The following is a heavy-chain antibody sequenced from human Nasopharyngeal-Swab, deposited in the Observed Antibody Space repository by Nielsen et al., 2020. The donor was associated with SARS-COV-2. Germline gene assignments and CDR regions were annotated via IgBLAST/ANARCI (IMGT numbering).Heavy chain of an antibody. CDR3: ARVPGYYYYYMDV. CDR1: GGSFSGYY. Sequence: SETLSLTCAVYGGSFSGYYWSWIRQPPGKGLEWIGEINHSGSTNYNPYLKSRVTISVDTSTNQFSLKLSSVTGADTAVYYCARVPGYYYYYMDVWGKGTTVTVSS. J-gene: IGHJ6*03. V-gene: IGHV4-34*01. CDR2: INHSGST.